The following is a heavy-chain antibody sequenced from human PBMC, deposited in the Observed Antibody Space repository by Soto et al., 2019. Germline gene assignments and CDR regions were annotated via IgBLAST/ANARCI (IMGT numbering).Heavy chain of an antibody. D-gene: IGHD3-16*01. CDR3: AGGYFFGDY. V-gene: IGHV3-30*03. J-gene: IGHJ4*02. Sequence: QVQMVESGGGVVQPGRSLRLSCVASGFSFSSYGMHWVRQAPGKGLEWVAVISYDGSNKYYIDSVKGRFTMSRDNSKNTLHLQMNSLRAEDTAVYYCAGGYFFGDYWGQGTLVTVSS. CDR2: ISYDGSNK. CDR1: GFSFSSYG.